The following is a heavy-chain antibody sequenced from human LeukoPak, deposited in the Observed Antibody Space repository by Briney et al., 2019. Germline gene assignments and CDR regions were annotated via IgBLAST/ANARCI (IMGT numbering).Heavy chain of an antibody. Sequence: PGGSLRLSCAASGFTFSSYAMHWVRQAPGEGLEGVAVISYDGSNKYYADSVKGRFTISRGNSKNTLYLQMNSLSAEDTAVYYCARDGVVVITTLDQYYYMDVWGKGTTVTVSS. CDR3: ARDGVVVITTLDQYYYMDV. CDR2: ISYDGSNK. CDR1: GFTFSSYA. V-gene: IGHV3-30*04. D-gene: IGHD3-22*01. J-gene: IGHJ6*03.